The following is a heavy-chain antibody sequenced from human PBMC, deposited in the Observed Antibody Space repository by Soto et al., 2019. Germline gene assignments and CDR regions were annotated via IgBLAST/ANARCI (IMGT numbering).Heavy chain of an antibody. D-gene: IGHD2-21*02. Sequence: QVQLVQSGAEVKKPGASVKVPCKASGYTFTNYYMHWVRQAPGQGLEWMGRINPSGGSTSYAQKSQGRLSMTRDTSTSTVYMELSSLRSDDTAVYYCARAGCGGDCSFDYWGQGTLVTVSS. CDR1: GYTFTNYY. J-gene: IGHJ4*02. V-gene: IGHV1-46*01. CDR3: ARAGCGGDCSFDY. CDR2: INPSGGST.